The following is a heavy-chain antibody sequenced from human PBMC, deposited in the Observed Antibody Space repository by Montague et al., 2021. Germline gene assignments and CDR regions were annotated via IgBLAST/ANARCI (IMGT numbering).Heavy chain of an antibody. J-gene: IGHJ4*01. D-gene: IGHD7-27*01. CDR3: GRDYWGSIDY. Sequence: SETLSLTCSVSGGSVNGYDWSWIRQPPGKGLEWIGYMRSSGSPNYNPSFKSRLAISIDRSRNQFSLELSFATAADAAIYFCGRDYWGSIDYWGHGILVTVSP. CDR1: GGSVNGYD. V-gene: IGHV4-59*02. CDR2: MRSSGSP.